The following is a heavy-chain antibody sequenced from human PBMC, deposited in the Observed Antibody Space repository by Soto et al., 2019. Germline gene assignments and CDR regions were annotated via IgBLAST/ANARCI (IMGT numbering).Heavy chain of an antibody. J-gene: IGHJ4*02. V-gene: IGHV4-39*01. CDR2: IHYRANS. CDR1: GDSISSSSYY. Sequence: PSETLSLTCAVSGDSISSSSYYWAWIRQPPGKGLEWIGSIHYRANSYYSPSLKSRITISVDTSKNQISLRAEDTAVYYCAKKAAVAGTDYWGQGTLVTVSS. D-gene: IGHD6-19*01. CDR3: AKKAAVAGTDY.